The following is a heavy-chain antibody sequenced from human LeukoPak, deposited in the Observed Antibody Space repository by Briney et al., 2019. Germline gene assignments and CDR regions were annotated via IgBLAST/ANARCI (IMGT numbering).Heavy chain of an antibody. J-gene: IGHJ6*03. D-gene: IGHD2-21*01. CDR3: ARVLFPGANYYMDV. CDR1: GGSISIPTYY. V-gene: IGHV4-39*01. Sequence: PSETLSLTCTVSGGSISIPTYYWAWVRQPPGKGLEWIGTIYYSGRTYCNPSLQSRITISVDTSKSQFSLKVSSVTAADTAVYYCARVLFPGANYYMDVWGKGTTVTISS. CDR2: IYYSGRT.